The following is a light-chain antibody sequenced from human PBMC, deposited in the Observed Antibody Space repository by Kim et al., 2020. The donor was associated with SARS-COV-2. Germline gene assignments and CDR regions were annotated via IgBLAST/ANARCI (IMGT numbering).Light chain of an antibody. CDR2: GKN. V-gene: IGLV3-19*01. J-gene: IGLJ2*01. CDR3: NSRDSNDNVV. CDR1: ILRSYY. Sequence: VAWGQTVRIACKGDILRSYYATWYQQKPGQAPILVIYGKNNRPSGIPDRFSGSSSGNTASLTITGTQAGDEADYYCNSRDSNDNVVFGGGTKLTVL.